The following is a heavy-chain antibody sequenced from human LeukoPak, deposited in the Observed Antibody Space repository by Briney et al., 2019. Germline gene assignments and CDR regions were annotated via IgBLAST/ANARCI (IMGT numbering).Heavy chain of an antibody. J-gene: IGHJ4*02. CDR2: ISGSGGSA. CDR3: ARELVIGYFDY. V-gene: IGHV3-23*01. CDR1: GFTFSSYA. Sequence: GGSLRLSCAASGFTFSSYAMSWVRQAPGKGLEWVSAISGSGGSAYYADSVKGRFTISRDNSKNTLFLQMNSLRVEDTAVYYCARELVIGYFDYWGQGTLVTVSS. D-gene: IGHD2-21*01.